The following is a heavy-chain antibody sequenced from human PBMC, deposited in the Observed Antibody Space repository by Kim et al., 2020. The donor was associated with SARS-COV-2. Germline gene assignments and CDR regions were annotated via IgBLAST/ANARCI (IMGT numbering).Heavy chain of an antibody. CDR2: INPSGGST. J-gene: IGHJ6*02. V-gene: IGHV1-46*01. CDR1: GYTFTSYY. CDR3: ARGDYDILTGYYFPYGMDV. Sequence: ASVKVSCKASGYTFTSYYMHWVRQAPGQGLEWMGIINPSGGSTSYAQKFQGRVTMTRDTSTSTVYMELSSLRSEDTAVYYCARGDYDILTGYYFPYGMDVWGQGTTVTVSS. D-gene: IGHD3-9*01.